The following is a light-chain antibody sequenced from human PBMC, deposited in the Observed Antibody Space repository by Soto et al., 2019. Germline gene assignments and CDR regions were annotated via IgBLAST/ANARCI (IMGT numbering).Light chain of an antibody. CDR2: AAS. CDR1: QGISSY. V-gene: IGKV1-6*01. J-gene: IGKJ1*01. CDR3: LQDYSYPRT. Sequence: AIQLTQSPSSLSASVGDRVTITCRASQGISSYLGWYQQKPGKAPKLLIYAASSLQSGVPSRFSGSASGTDFTLTISSLQPEDFATYYCLQDYSYPRTFGQGTKVDIK.